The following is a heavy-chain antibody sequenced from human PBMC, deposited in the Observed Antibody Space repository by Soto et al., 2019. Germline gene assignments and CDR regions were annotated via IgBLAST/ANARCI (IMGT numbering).Heavy chain of an antibody. J-gene: IGHJ6*02. CDR1: GGSISSSNW. CDR2: IYHSGST. CDR3: ASGFGELPRDYYYYYGMDV. V-gene: IGHV4-4*02. D-gene: IGHD3-10*01. Sequence: SETLSLTCAVSGGSISSSNWWSWVRQPPGKGLEWIGEIYHSGSTNYNPSLKSRVTISVDKSKNQFSLKLSSVTAADTAVYYCASGFGELPRDYYYYYGMDVWGQGTTVTVSS.